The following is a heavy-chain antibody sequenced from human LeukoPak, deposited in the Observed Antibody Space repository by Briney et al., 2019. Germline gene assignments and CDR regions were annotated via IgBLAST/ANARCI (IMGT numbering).Heavy chain of an antibody. CDR3: AREPAIDAFDM. CDR2: INSDGSSI. J-gene: IGHJ3*02. CDR1: GFTFSSHW. D-gene: IGHD2-2*01. Sequence: PGGSLRLSCAASGFTFSSHWMHWVRQAPGKGLVWVSRINSDGSSISYADSVKGRFTISRDNAKNTLYLQMNSLRVEDTAVYYCAREPAIDAFDMWGQGTMVTVSS. V-gene: IGHV3-74*01.